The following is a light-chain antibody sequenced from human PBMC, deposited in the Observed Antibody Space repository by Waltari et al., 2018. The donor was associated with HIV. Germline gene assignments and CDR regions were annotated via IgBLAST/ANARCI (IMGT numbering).Light chain of an antibody. Sequence: IVMTPSPDSLGVSLGERATIKCKSSQSLLHTSDNKNYLAWYQQKLGQSPKLLIYWASTRESGVPDRFSGSGSGADFTLTINGLRTEDVATYYCQQYFGVPITFGGGTKIDIK. CDR1: QSLLHTSDNKNY. CDR2: WAS. J-gene: IGKJ4*01. V-gene: IGKV4-1*01. CDR3: QQYFGVPIT.